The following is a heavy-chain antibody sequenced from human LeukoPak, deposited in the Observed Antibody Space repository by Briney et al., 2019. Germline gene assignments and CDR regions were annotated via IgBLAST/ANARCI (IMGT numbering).Heavy chain of an antibody. CDR2: ISGSGGST. CDR1: GFTFSSYA. V-gene: IGHV3-23*01. CDR3: AKESLFTYYYDSSGYSNGAFEI. J-gene: IGHJ3*02. Sequence: GGSLRLSCAASGFTFSSYAMSWVRQAPGKGLEWVSAISGSGGSTYYADSVKGRFTISRDNSKNTLYLQMNSLRAEDTAVYYCAKESLFTYYYDSSGYSNGAFEIWGQGTMVTVSS. D-gene: IGHD3-22*01.